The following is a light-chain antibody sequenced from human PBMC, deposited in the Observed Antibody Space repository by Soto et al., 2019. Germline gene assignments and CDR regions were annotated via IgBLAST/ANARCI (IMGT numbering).Light chain of an antibody. V-gene: IGKV1-9*01. CDR1: QVISTS. J-gene: IGKJ4*01. CDR3: QQFKSYPLT. CDR2: AES. Sequence: DIQLTQSPSFLSPSIGESVTITCRASQVISTSLAWYQQKPGKAPKLLIYAESTLQSGVTSRFSGSGSGTDLNPNISSLQTEDFATYYCQQFKSYPLTSGGGTNVDIK.